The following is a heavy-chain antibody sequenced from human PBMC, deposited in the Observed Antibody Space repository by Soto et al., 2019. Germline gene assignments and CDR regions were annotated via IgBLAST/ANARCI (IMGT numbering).Heavy chain of an antibody. CDR3: ARALDYDFWGGRNWFDP. Sequence: TSETLSLTCSVSGASVSDNYWGWVRQTPGRGLEWIGYTYYTGITNYNPSLKRRVTMSLDTSKNRLSLQLDSVTAADTAVYYCARALDYDFWGGRNWFDPWGQGTLVTVSS. J-gene: IGHJ5*02. D-gene: IGHD3-3*01. CDR2: TYYTGIT. V-gene: IGHV4-59*02. CDR1: GASVSDNY.